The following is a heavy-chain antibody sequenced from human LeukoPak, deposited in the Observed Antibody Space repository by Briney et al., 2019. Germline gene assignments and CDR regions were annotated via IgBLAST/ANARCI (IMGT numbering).Heavy chain of an antibody. J-gene: IGHJ3*02. V-gene: IGHV3-23*01. CDR1: GFTFSDYG. CDR2: ISGSGGST. CDR3: AKYNAHFYYDSSGYYSGSAFDI. Sequence: GGSLRLSCAAAGFTFSDYGMSWVRQAPGKGLEWVSAISGSGGSTYYADSVKGRFTISRDNSKNTLYLQMNSLRAEDTAVYYCAKYNAHFYYDSSGYYSGSAFDIWGQGTMVTVSS. D-gene: IGHD3-22*01.